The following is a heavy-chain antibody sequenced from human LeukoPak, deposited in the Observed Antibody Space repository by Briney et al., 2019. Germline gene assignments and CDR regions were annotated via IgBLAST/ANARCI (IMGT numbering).Heavy chain of an antibody. CDR1: GFTFDDYA. D-gene: IGHD4/OR15-4a*01. Sequence: GGSLRLSCAASGFTFDDYAMHWIRQAPGKGLEWVSGISWNSDHKDYADSVKGRFTISRDNANNSLYLQMNSLRAEDSAFYYCAKEDDYGDDAVFFQDWGQGTLVTVSS. J-gene: IGHJ1*01. V-gene: IGHV3-9*01. CDR2: ISWNSDHK. CDR3: AKEDDYGDDAVFFQD.